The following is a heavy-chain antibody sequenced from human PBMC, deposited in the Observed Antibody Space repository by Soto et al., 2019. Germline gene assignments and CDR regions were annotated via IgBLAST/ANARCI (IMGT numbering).Heavy chain of an antibody. CDR3: AKDSTYYYGSGSYYGSDY. CDR2: ISGSGGST. Sequence: EVQLLESGGGLVQPGGSLRLSCAASGFTFSSYAMNWVRQAPGKGLEWVSAISGSGGSTYYADSVKGRFTISRDNSKNTLYLQMNSLRAEDTAVYYCAKDSTYYYGSGSYYGSDYWGQGTLVTVSS. CDR1: GFTFSSYA. V-gene: IGHV3-23*01. J-gene: IGHJ4*02. D-gene: IGHD3-10*01.